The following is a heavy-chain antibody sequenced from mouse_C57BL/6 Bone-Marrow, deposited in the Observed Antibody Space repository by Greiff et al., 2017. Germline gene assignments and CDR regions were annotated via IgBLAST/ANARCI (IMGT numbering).Heavy chain of an antibody. Sequence: EVQLQQSGPELVKPGASVKISCKASGYTFTDYYMNWVKQSHGKSLEWIGDINPNNGGTSYNQKFKGKATLTVDKSSSTAYMELRSLTSEDSAVYYCASALYDGYPFAYWGPGTLVTVSA. V-gene: IGHV1-26*01. CDR3: ASALYDGYPFAY. J-gene: IGHJ3*01. D-gene: IGHD2-3*01. CDR2: INPNNGGT. CDR1: GYTFTDYY.